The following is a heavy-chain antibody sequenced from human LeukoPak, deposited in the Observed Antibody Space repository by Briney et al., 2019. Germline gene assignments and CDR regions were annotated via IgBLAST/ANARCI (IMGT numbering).Heavy chain of an antibody. Sequence: IPSETLSLTCTVSGGSISSYYWSWIRQPPGKGLEWIGYIYYSGSTNYNPSLKSRVTISVDTSKNQFSLKLSSVTAADTAVYYCARGRREGYNLRNYDYWGQGTLVTVSS. CDR3: ARGRREGYNLRNYDY. D-gene: IGHD5-24*01. V-gene: IGHV4-59*01. J-gene: IGHJ4*02. CDR2: IYYSGST. CDR1: GGSISSYY.